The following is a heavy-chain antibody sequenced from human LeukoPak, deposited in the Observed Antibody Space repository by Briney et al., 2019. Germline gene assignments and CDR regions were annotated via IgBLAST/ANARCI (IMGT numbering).Heavy chain of an antibody. CDR2: IYQSGST. V-gene: IGHV4-38-2*02. J-gene: IGHJ4*02. Sequence: SETLSLTCTVSGYSISSATYWGWIRPPPGKGPEWIGTIYQSGSTYYTPSLRSRVTISVDTSKNQLSLKLSSVTAADTDVYYCARQSADGGFDYWGQGTXVTVSS. CDR1: GYSISSATY. D-gene: IGHD3-3*01. CDR3: ARQSADGGFDY.